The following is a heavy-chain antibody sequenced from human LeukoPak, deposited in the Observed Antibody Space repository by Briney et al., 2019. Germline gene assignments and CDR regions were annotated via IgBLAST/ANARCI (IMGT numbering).Heavy chain of an antibody. V-gene: IGHV1-69*01. CDR3: ARGAITISGVVSYYYYMDV. Sequence: SVKVSCKASGGTFSSYAISWVRQAPGQGLEWMGGIIPIFGTANYAQKFQGRVTITADESTSTAYMELSSLRSEDTAVYYCARGAITISGVVSYYYYMDVWGKGTTVTVSS. CDR2: IIPIFGTA. D-gene: IGHD3-3*01. J-gene: IGHJ6*03. CDR1: GGTFSSYA.